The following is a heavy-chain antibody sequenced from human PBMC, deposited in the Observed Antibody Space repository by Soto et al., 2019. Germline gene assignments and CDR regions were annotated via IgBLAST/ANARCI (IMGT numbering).Heavy chain of an antibody. D-gene: IGHD6-19*01. Sequence: EVQLVESGGGLVQPGGSLRLSCAASGFTFSSYWMNWVRQAPGEGLEWVANIKQDGSEKYYVDSVKARFTISRDNAKNSLYLQMNSLRAEDTAVYYCARGDSSGWTLYYYYYMDVWGKGTTVTVSS. J-gene: IGHJ6*03. CDR1: GFTFSSYW. CDR3: ARGDSSGWTLYYYYYMDV. CDR2: IKQDGSEK. V-gene: IGHV3-7*01.